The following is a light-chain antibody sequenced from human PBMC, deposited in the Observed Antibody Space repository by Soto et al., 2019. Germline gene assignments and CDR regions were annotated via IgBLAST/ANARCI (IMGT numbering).Light chain of an antibody. Sequence: EIVLTQSPATLSLSPGERATLSCRASQSVGTSLAWYQQKPGQAPRLLIYDASNRATGIPARFSGSGSVTDFTLTISSLEPEDFAVYYCQHRSNWPLTFGGGTKVEIQ. CDR1: QSVGTS. J-gene: IGKJ4*01. CDR3: QHRSNWPLT. V-gene: IGKV3-11*01. CDR2: DAS.